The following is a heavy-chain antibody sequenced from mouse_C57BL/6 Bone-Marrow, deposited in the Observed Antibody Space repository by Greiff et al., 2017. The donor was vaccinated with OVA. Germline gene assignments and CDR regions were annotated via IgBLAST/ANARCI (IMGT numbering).Heavy chain of an antibody. V-gene: IGHV5-17*01. CDR2: ISSGSSTI. CDR3: ARPKVTTNYAMDY. J-gene: IGHJ4*01. Sequence: EVHLVESGGGLVKPGGSLKLSCAASGFTFSDYGMHWVRQAPEKGLEWVAYISSGSSTIYYADTVKGRFTISRDNAKNTLFLQMTSLRSEDTAMYYCARPKVTTNYAMDYWGQGTSVTVSS. CDR1: GFTFSDYG. D-gene: IGHD2-2*01.